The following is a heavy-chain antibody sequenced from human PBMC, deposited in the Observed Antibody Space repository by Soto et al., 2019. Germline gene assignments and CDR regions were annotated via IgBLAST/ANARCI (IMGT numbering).Heavy chain of an antibody. V-gene: IGHV3-30*18. J-gene: IGHJ4*02. CDR3: AKLSHPAPNSWYENFDY. CDR1: GFTFSNFG. CDR2: ISYAGSHK. Sequence: PGGSLRLSCVASGFTFSNFGVGWVRQAPGKGLEWVTLISYAGSHKYTADSVKGRFTISRDNSKNMLYLQMNSLRAEDTAVYFCAKLSHPAPNSWYENFDYWGQGTLVTVSS. D-gene: IGHD6-13*01.